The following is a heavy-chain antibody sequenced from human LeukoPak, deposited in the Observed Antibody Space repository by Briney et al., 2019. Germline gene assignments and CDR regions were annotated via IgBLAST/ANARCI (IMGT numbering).Heavy chain of an antibody. D-gene: IGHD6-13*01. CDR2: VNPNTGGT. Sequence: ASVTVSCKASGYSFNVYYMNWVRQAPGQGLEWMGWVNPNTGGTNYAQKFQGRVTMTRDTSINTAYMELSRLTSDDTAVYYCARDLTAAGTWWGQGTMVTVSS. CDR1: GYSFNVYY. V-gene: IGHV1-2*02. J-gene: IGHJ4*02. CDR3: ARDLTAAGTW.